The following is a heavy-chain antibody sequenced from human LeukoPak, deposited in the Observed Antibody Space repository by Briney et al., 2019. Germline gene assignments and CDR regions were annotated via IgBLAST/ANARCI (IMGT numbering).Heavy chain of an antibody. CDR1: VGTFTIYA. D-gene: IGHD3-10*01. CDR3: ASGITMVRGVIKGPHYFDY. V-gene: IGHV1-69*05. CDR2: IIPIFGTA. Sequence: SVTVSCKASVGTFTIYAISWVRHAPGQGLEWMGGIIPIFGTANYAQKFQGRVTITTDESTSTAYMELSSLRSEDTAVYYCASGITMVRGVIKGPHYFDYWGQGTLVTVSS. J-gene: IGHJ4*02.